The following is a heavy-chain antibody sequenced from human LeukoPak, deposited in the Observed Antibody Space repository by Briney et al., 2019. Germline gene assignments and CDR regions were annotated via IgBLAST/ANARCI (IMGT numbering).Heavy chain of an antibody. J-gene: IGHJ4*02. V-gene: IGHV4-39*01. CDR1: GGSISSSSYY. CDR2: IYYSGST. CDR3: ARRIAVAGRPFDY. D-gene: IGHD6-19*01. Sequence: SETLSLTCTVSGGSISSSSYYWGWIRQPPGKGLEWIGSIYYSGSTYYNPSLKSRVTISVDTSKNQFSLKLSSVTAADTAVYSCARRIAVAGRPFDYWGQGTLVTVSS.